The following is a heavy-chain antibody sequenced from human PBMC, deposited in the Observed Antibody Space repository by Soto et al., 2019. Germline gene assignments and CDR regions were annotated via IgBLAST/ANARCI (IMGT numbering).Heavy chain of an antibody. CDR3: ARVSSGGTYYFDY. V-gene: IGHV1-8*01. CDR1: GYTFTSYD. CDR2: MNPHSGNT. Sequence: QVRLVQSGAEVKKPGASVKVSCKASGYTFTSYDINWVRQATGQGLEWMGWMNPHSGNTGFAQKFQGRLTMTRDTSKSTAYMEVSSLRSEDTAIYYCARVSSGGTYYFDYWGQGTLVTVSS. D-gene: IGHD2-15*01. J-gene: IGHJ4*02.